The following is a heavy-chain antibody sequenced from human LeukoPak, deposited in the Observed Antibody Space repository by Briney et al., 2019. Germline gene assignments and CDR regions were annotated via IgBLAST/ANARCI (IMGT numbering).Heavy chain of an antibody. V-gene: IGHV3-23*01. D-gene: IGHD3-10*01. J-gene: IGHJ4*02. CDR1: GFTFSNAW. Sequence: GGSLRLSCAASGFTFSNAWMSWVRQAPGKGLEWVSAIIGSGDRTYYADSVKGRFTISRDNSKNTLYLQMNDLRAEDTAVYYCALLLYFGRDYWGQGTLVNVSS. CDR2: IIGSGDRT. CDR3: ALLLYFGRDY.